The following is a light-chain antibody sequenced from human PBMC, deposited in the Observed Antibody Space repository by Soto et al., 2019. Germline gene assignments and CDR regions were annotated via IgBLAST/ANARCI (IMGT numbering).Light chain of an antibody. CDR3: QQYGSSPWT. J-gene: IGKJ1*01. CDR1: QRVGSSY. CDR2: GAS. Sequence: ETVLPQSSVTLSLSPGEKATLSCRASQRVGSSYLAWYQHKPDQAPRLLIYGASGRATGTPDRFSGSGSGTDFSLTISRLEPEDFAVYYCQQYGSSPWTFGQGTKVDIK. V-gene: IGKV3-20*01.